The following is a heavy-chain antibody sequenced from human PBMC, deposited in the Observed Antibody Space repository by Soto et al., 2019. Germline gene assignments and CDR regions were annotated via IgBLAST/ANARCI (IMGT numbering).Heavy chain of an antibody. CDR1: GGAVSSGTYY. CDR2: IYFTGST. CDR3: TRGPPRVQWFDP. J-gene: IGHJ5*02. Sequence: PSETLSLTCTVSGGAVSSGTYYWSWIRQPPGKGLEWIGHIYFTGSTNYNPSLKSRVTMSLDTSRNQFSLKLSSVTAGDTAVYYCTRGPPRVQWFDPWGLGTLVTVS. V-gene: IGHV4-61*01.